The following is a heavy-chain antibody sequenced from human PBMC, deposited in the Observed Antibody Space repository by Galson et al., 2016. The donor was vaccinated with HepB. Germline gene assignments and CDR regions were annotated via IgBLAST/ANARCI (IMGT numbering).Heavy chain of an antibody. CDR1: GGSISSSNW. Sequence: SETLSLTCAVSGGSISSSNWWNWVRQPPGKGLEWIGETSHSGSTNYKSSLKSRVTISVDKSKNQLSLKLSSVTAADTAVYYCARGADETYYDILTGPYYYGIDVWGQGTTVTVSS. CDR2: TSHSGST. J-gene: IGHJ6*02. D-gene: IGHD3-9*01. CDR3: ARGADETYYDILTGPYYYGIDV. V-gene: IGHV4-4*02.